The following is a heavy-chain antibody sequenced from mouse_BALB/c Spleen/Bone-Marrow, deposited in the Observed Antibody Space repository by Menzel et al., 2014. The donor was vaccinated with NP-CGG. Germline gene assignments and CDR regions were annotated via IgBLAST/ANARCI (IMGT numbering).Heavy chain of an antibody. Sequence: VQLQQPGGGLVQPGGSLRLSCEASGFTSIDYYMTWVRQPPGKALEWLGFIRNRANGYTTEYSASVKGRFTISRDISQSIFYLQMNTLRAEDSATYYCARETGYAYGNFAMDYWGQGTSVTVSS. J-gene: IGHJ4*01. CDR2: IRNRANGYTT. CDR3: ARETGYAYGNFAMDY. CDR1: GFTSIDYY. D-gene: IGHD2-1*01. V-gene: IGHV7-3*02.